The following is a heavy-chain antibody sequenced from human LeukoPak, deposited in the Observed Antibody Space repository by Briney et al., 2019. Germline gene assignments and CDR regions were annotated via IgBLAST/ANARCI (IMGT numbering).Heavy chain of an antibody. CDR3: AKDISRYSSSWYVFDY. V-gene: IGHV3-9*03. Sequence: GGSLRLSCAASGFTFDDYAMHWVRQAPGKGLEWVSGISWNSGSIGYADSVKGRFTISRDNAKNSMYLQMNRLRAEDMALYYCAKDISRYSSSWYVFDYWGQGTLVTVSS. J-gene: IGHJ4*02. D-gene: IGHD6-13*01. CDR1: GFTFDDYA. CDR2: ISWNSGSI.